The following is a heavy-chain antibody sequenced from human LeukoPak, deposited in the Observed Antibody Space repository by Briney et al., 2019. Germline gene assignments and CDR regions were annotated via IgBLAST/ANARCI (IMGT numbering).Heavy chain of an antibody. Sequence: GGSLRLSCAASGFTFSSYNMNWVRQAPGKGLEWVSSITSSSSYIYYADSVKGRFTISRDNAKNSLYLQMNSLRAEDTAVYYCARDVGATRLDYWGQGTLVTVSS. CDR2: ITSSSSYI. V-gene: IGHV3-21*01. J-gene: IGHJ4*02. CDR1: GFTFSSYN. CDR3: ARDVGATRLDY. D-gene: IGHD1-26*01.